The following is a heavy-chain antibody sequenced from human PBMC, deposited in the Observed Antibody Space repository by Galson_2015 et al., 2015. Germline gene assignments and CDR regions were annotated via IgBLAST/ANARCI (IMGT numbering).Heavy chain of an antibody. CDR1: GFTFSSYA. CDR2: ISGSDGRT. J-gene: IGHJ2*01. D-gene: IGHD6-19*01. Sequence: SLRLSCAASGFTFSSYAMTWVRQAPGKGLEWVSSISGSDGRTFFADSVKGRFTISRDNSKNTLYLQMKSLRAEDTAVYYCAKGGYKQWLPGVGWYFDLWGRGTLVTVSS. CDR3: AKGGYKQWLPGVGWYFDL. V-gene: IGHV3-23*01.